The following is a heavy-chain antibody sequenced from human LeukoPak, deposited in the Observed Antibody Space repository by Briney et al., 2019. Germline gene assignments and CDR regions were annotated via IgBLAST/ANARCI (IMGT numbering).Heavy chain of an antibody. D-gene: IGHD3-22*01. CDR1: GFTFSTYS. CDR3: ARGTYYYDSTVYDY. CDR2: ISSSSSYI. V-gene: IGHV3-21*01. J-gene: IGHJ4*02. Sequence: GGSLRLSCGASGFTFSTYSMNWVRQAPGKGLEWVSSISSSSSYIYYADSMKGRFTISRDNAKNSLFLQMNSLRAEDTAVYYCARGTYYYDSTVYDYWGQGTLLTVSS.